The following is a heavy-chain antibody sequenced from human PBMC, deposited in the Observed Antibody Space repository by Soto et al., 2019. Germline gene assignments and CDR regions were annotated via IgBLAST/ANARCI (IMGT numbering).Heavy chain of an antibody. D-gene: IGHD3-10*01. CDR2: INHSGST. CDR3: ARDRAVLLWFGEYQNFDY. CDR1: GWTFSGYY. Sequence: SETLSLTCAFYGWTFSGYYWSWIRQPPGKGLEWIGEINHSGSTNYNPSLKSRVTISVDTSKNQFSLKLSSVTAADTAVYYCARDRAVLLWFGEYQNFDYWGQGTLVTVSS. V-gene: IGHV4-34*01. J-gene: IGHJ4*02.